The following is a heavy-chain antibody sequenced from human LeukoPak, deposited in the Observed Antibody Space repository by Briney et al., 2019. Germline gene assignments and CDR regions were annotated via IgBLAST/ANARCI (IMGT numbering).Heavy chain of an antibody. D-gene: IGHD3-22*01. V-gene: IGHV3-7*01. J-gene: IGHJ4*02. CDR3: ARDFPYYYDSSGYSDY. CDR1: GFTFSSYW. Sequence: GGSLRLSCAASGFTFSSYWMSWVRQAPGKGLEWVANIKQDGSEKYYVDSVKGRFTISRDNAKNSLYLQMNSLRAEDTAVYYCARDFPYYYDSSGYSDYWGQGTLVTVSS. CDR2: IKQDGSEK.